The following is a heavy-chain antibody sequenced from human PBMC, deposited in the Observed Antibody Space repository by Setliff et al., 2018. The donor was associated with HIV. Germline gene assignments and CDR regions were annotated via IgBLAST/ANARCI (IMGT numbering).Heavy chain of an antibody. V-gene: IGHV3-74*01. CDR3: ARVGNYRGYGMDV. J-gene: IGHJ6*02. CDR1: GFTFSSYW. CDR2: ISSDGITT. Sequence: GGSLRLSCAASGFTFSSYWMHWVRQAPGKGLVWVSRISSDGITTSYADSVKGRFTISRDNAKNTLYLQMNSLRAEDTAVYYCARVGNYRGYGMDVWGQGTTVTVS. D-gene: IGHD3-16*02.